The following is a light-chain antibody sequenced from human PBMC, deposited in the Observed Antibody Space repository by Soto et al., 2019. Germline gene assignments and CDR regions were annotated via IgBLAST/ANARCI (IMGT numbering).Light chain of an antibody. CDR1: SSDVGGYNF. J-gene: IGLJ2*01. CDR2: DVT. Sequence: QSALTQPRSVSGSPGQSVTIPCTGTSSDVGGYNFVSWYQQHPGKVPKLMIFDVTERPSGVPDRFSGSKSGNTASLTISRVEAGDEADYYCQVWGGSRDHLIFGGGTKVTVL. CDR3: QVWGGSRDHLI. V-gene: IGLV2-11*01.